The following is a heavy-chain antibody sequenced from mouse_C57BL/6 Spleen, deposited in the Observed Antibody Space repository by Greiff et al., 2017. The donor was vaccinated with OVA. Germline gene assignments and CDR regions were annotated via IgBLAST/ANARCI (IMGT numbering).Heavy chain of an antibody. CDR1: GYTFTSYW. V-gene: IGHV1-55*01. D-gene: IGHD2-4*01. Sequence: QVQLQQPGAELVKPGASVKMSCKASGYTFTSYWITWVKQRPGQGLEWIGEIYPASGNTNYNEKFKGKATLTVDTSSSTAYMQLSSLTSEDSAVYYCSREIPHYDYGHWGQGTTLT. CDR2: IYPASGNT. CDR3: SREIPHYDYGH. J-gene: IGHJ2*01.